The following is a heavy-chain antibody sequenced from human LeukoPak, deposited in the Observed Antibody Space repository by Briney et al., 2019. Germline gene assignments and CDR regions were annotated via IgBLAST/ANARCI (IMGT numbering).Heavy chain of an antibody. D-gene: IGHD3/OR15-3a*01. CDR2: IYHSGST. V-gene: IGHV4-38-2*01. CDR3: ARGRSAYDFNDAFDI. Sequence: SETLSLTCAVSGYSISSGYYWGWIRQPPGKGLEWIGSIYHSGSTYYNPSLKSRVTISVDTSKNQFSLKPSSVTAADTAVYYCARGRSAYDFNDAFDIWGQGTMVTVSS. J-gene: IGHJ3*02. CDR1: GYSISSGYY.